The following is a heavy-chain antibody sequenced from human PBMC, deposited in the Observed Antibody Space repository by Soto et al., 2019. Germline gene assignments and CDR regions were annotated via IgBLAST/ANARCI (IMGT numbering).Heavy chain of an antibody. CDR3: AKDEDGSGSYYNGPYDP. D-gene: IGHD3-10*01. J-gene: IGHJ5*02. CDR2: IGGGGAGK. CDR1: GFIFNNYA. Sequence: EVQLLESGGNLVQPGESLRLSCTVSGFIFNNYAMTWVRQAPGKGLEWVSSIGGGGAGKYYADSVKGRFTISRDNSKNTLYLQMDSLRAEDTALYYCAKDEDGSGSYYNGPYDPWGQGTLVTVSS. V-gene: IGHV3-23*01.